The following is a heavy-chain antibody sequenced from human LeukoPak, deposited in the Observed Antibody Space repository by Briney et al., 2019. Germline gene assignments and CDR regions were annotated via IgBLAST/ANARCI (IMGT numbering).Heavy chain of an antibody. J-gene: IGHJ3*02. CDR2: ISYDGSNK. CDR1: GFTFSSYA. Sequence: GGSLRLSCAASGFTFSSYAMHWVRQAPGKGLEWVAVISYDGSNKYYADSVKGRFTISRDNSKNTLYLQMNSLRAEDTAVYYCARDRGPPTVVIEGDAFDIWSQGTMVTVSS. D-gene: IGHD4-23*01. V-gene: IGHV3-30*04. CDR3: ARDRGPPTVVIEGDAFDI.